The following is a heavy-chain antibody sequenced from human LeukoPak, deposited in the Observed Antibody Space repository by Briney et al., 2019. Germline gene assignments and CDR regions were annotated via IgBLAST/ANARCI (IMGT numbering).Heavy chain of an antibody. CDR1: GFTFSSYS. D-gene: IGHD3-10*01. J-gene: IGHJ4*02. Sequence: GGSLRLSCAASGFTFSSYSMNWVRQAPGKGLEWVSSISSSSSYIYYADSVKGRFTISRDNAKNSLYLQMNSLRAEDTAVYYCARDRWFGELSRWAFDYWGQGTLVTVSS. CDR2: ISSSSSYI. CDR3: ARDRWFGELSRWAFDY. V-gene: IGHV3-21*01.